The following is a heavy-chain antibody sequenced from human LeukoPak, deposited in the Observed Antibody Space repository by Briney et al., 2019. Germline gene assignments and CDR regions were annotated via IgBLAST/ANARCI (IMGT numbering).Heavy chain of an antibody. D-gene: IGHD3-10*01. CDR1: GFTFVDYA. CDR2: ISWNSGSI. Sequence: GGSLRLSCAASGFTFVDYAMHWVRQAPGKGLEWVSGISWNSGSIGYADSVKGRFTISRDNAKNSLYLQMNSLRAEDTALYYCANFRPGYWGQGTLVTVSS. J-gene: IGHJ4*02. CDR3: ANFRPGY. V-gene: IGHV3-9*01.